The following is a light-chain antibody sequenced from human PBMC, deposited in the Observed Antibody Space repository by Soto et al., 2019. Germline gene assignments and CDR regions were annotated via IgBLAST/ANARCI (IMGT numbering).Light chain of an antibody. CDR2: KNN. Sequence: QSALTQPPSASGTPGQMVTISCSGYSSTVASNHVYWYQKFPGMAPRLLISKNNQRPSGVPDRFSGSKSGTSASLAISGLRSEDEADYYCAAWDDNFSTYVFGNGTKVAVL. V-gene: IGLV1-47*01. J-gene: IGLJ1*01. CDR3: AAWDDNFSTYV. CDR1: SSTVASNH.